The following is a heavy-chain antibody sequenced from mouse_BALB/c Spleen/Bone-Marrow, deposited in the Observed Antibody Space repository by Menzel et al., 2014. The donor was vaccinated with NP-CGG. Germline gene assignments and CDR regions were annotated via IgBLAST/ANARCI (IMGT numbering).Heavy chain of an antibody. CDR1: GYTFTYYT. CDR2: INPNSDYT. CDR3: AREVYGSWFAY. V-gene: IGHV1-4*01. J-gene: IGHJ3*01. D-gene: IGHD2-2*01. Sequence: QVQLQQSGAELARPGASVKMSCKASGYTFTYYTMYWVKQRPGQGLEWIGYINPNSDYTNYNQKFKDKATLTADKSSSTAYMQLSRLTSEDSAVYYCAREVYGSWFAYWGQGTLVTVST.